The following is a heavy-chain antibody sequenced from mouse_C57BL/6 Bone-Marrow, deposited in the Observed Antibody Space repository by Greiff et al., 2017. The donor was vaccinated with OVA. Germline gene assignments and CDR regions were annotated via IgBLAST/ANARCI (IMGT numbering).Heavy chain of an antibody. CDR3: AREGGTGPFAY. J-gene: IGHJ3*01. Sequence: VKLQQPGAELVMPGASVKLSCKASGYTFTSYWMHWVKQRPGQGLEWIGEIDPSDSYTNYNQKFKGKSTLTVDKSSSTAYMQLSSLTSEDSAVYYCAREGGTGPFAYWGQGTLVTVSA. CDR1: GYTFTSYW. CDR2: IDPSDSYT. D-gene: IGHD4-1*01. V-gene: IGHV1-69*01.